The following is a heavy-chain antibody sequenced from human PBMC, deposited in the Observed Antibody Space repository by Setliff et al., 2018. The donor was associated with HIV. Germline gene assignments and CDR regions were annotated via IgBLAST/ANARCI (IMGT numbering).Heavy chain of an antibody. D-gene: IGHD2-8*01. Sequence: PSETLSLTCAVYGGSVSDYYMTWIRQGPGKGLEWIANINEDGNKKYHAGSVWGRFTISRDNAKNSLYLQMNSLRAEDTAVYYCARPLLRTNAVYGILGNWFDSWGRGTLVTVSS. V-gene: IGHV3-7*03. CDR3: ARPLLRTNAVYGILGNWFDS. CDR2: INEDGNKK. CDR1: GGSVSDYY. J-gene: IGHJ5*01.